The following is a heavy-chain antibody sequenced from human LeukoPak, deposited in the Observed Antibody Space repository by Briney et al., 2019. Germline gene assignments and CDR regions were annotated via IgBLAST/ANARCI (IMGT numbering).Heavy chain of an antibody. CDR1: GFTFSNYA. CDR3: AKGLRLGELSSAFDY. D-gene: IGHD3-16*02. V-gene: IGHV3-23*01. CDR2: ISNSGGSA. Sequence: GGSLRLSCGASGFTFSNYAMSWVRQAPGKGLEWVSGISNSGGSAYYADSVKGRFTISRDNSRNTLYLQMNSLRAEDTAVYYRAKGLRLGELSSAFDYWGQGTLVTVSS. J-gene: IGHJ4*02.